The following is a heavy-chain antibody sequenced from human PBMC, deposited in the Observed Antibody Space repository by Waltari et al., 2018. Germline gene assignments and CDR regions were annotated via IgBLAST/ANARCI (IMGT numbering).Heavy chain of an antibody. V-gene: IGHV1-69*12. D-gene: IGHD3-22*01. Sequence: QVQLVQSGAEVKKPGSSVKVSCKASGGTFSSYAISWVRQAPGQGLEWMGGIIPIFGTANYAQKFKSRGTSTADQSTSTACVELSRLRSEDTAVYYCARVRYDSSGYPDYYVDCGGQGTLVTVCS. J-gene: IGHJ4*02. CDR2: IIPIFGTA. CDR1: GGTFSSYA. CDR3: ARVRYDSSGYPDYYVDC.